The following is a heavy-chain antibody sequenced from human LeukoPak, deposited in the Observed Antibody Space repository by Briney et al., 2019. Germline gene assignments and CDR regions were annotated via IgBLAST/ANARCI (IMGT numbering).Heavy chain of an antibody. Sequence: TGGYLRLSGAASGFIFRTYGIDGVRQAPGKGLQWVAFLGYDGTKKSYADSVKGRFTISRDNPKNTQDLQMNSLRAEDSALYYCARDQGGPTSYWGQGTLVAVSS. CDR1: GFIFRTYG. D-gene: IGHD3-16*01. CDR2: LGYDGTKK. J-gene: IGHJ4*02. CDR3: ARDQGGPTSY. V-gene: IGHV3-30*02.